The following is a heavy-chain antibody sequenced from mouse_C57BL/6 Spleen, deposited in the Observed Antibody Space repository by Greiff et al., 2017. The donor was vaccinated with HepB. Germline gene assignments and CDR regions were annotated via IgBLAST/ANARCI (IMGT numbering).Heavy chain of an antibody. CDR1: GYAFSSSW. V-gene: IGHV1-82*01. D-gene: IGHD2-4*01. Sequence: QVQLQQSGPELVKPGASVKISCKASGYAFSSSWMNWVKQRPGKGLEWIGRIYPGDGDTNYNGKFKGKATLTADKSSSTAYMQLSSLTSEDSAVYFCAVYYDYDRAVAWFAYWGQGTLVTVSA. CDR2: IYPGDGDT. CDR3: AVYYDYDRAVAWFAY. J-gene: IGHJ3*01.